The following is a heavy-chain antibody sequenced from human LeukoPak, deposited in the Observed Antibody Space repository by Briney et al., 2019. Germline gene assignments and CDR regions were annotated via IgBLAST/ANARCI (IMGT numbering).Heavy chain of an antibody. CDR2: IIPIFGTA. Sequence: RASVKVSCKASGGTFSSYAISWVRQAPGQGLEWMGRIIPIFGTANYAQKFQGRVTITADESTSTAYLELSSLRSEDTAVYYCARGPAVAGTGWDYWGQGTLVTVSS. J-gene: IGHJ4*02. V-gene: IGHV1-69*13. D-gene: IGHD6-19*01. CDR3: ARGPAVAGTGWDY. CDR1: GGTFSSYA.